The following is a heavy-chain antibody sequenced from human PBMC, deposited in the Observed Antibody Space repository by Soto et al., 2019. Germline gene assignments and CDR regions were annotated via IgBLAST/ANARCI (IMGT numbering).Heavy chain of an antibody. Sequence: PGGSLRLSCVASGFNFGNFGMHWVRQAPGKRLEWLTVISNDENIKQDSVRGRFAIARDNSKNTLYLHLTSLGAEDTAIYYCARGLRGVLDYWGQGTLVTVSS. CDR2: ISNDENIK. D-gene: IGHD5-12*01. V-gene: IGHV3-33*01. J-gene: IGHJ4*02. CDR3: ARGLRGVLDY. CDR1: GFNFGNFG.